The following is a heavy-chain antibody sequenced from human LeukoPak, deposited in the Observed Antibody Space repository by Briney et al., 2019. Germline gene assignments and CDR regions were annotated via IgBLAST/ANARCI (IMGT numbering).Heavy chain of an antibody. CDR3: ARPYGSGSYYRPPGGFDP. CDR2: IKQDGSEK. CDR1: RFTFSTFW. V-gene: IGHV3-7*01. J-gene: IGHJ5*02. D-gene: IGHD3-10*01. Sequence: GGSLRLSCAASRFTFSTFWMSWVRQAPGKGLEWVANIKQDGSEKYYVDSVKGRFTISRDNAKNSLYLQMNSLRAEDTAVYYCARPYGSGSYYRPPGGFDPWGQGTLVTVSS.